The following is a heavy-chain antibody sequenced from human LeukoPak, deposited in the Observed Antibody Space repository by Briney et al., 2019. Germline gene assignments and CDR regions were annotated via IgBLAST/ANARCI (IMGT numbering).Heavy chain of an antibody. CDR2: ISSSGSTI. V-gene: IGHV3-48*03. Sequence: PGGSLRLSCAASGFTFSSYEMNWVRQAPGKGLEWVSYISSSGSTIYYADSVKGRFTISRDNAKNSLYLQMNSLRAEDTAVYYCAREAHSSGCQDYWGQGTLVTVSS. CDR3: AREAHSSGCQDY. D-gene: IGHD6-19*01. CDR1: GFTFSSYE. J-gene: IGHJ4*02.